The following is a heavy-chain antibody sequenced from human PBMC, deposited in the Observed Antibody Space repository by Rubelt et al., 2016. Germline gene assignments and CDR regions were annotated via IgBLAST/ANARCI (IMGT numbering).Heavy chain of an antibody. CDR1: TFTSCG. D-gene: IGHD4-23*01. V-gene: IGHV3-33*01. CDR2: IWSDGSNK. Sequence: TFTSCGMHWVRQAPGKGLESVAVIWSDGSNKDYADSVKGRFTVSRDNSKNTLYLEINRLRGEDTAVYYCGRDWGKGNSYYIDVWGKGTTVTVSS. J-gene: IGHJ6*03. CDR3: GRDWGKGNSYYIDV.